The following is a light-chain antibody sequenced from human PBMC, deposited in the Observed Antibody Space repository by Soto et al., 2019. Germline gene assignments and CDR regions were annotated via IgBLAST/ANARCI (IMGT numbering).Light chain of an antibody. Sequence: QSALTQPRSMSGSPGQSVTISCTGTSSDVGGYDFVSWYQHPPGKAPKLIIYEVSKRPSGVPDRFSGSKSGTTASLSISGLQAEDEADYYCCSYAGSYTWVFGGGTKLTVL. CDR1: SSDVGGYDF. CDR2: EVS. J-gene: IGLJ3*02. V-gene: IGLV2-11*01. CDR3: CSYAGSYTWV.